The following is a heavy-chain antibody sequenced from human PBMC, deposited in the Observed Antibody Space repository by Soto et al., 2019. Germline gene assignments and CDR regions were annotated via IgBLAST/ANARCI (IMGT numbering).Heavy chain of an antibody. J-gene: IGHJ4*02. CDR3: AKSPDYGDSYLDY. CDR1: GFTFSSYA. Sequence: LRLSCAASGFTFSSYAMSWVLQAPGKGLDWVSAISGSGGSTYYADSVKGRFTISRDNSKNTLYLQMNSLRAEDTAVYYCAKSPDYGDSYLDYWGQGTLVTVSS. V-gene: IGHV3-23*01. D-gene: IGHD4-17*01. CDR2: ISGSGGST.